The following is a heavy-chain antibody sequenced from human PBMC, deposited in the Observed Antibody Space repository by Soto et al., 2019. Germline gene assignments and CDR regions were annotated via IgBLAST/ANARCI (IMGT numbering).Heavy chain of an antibody. D-gene: IGHD3-16*01. CDR2: INPAGTIT. J-gene: IGHJ5*02. CDR1: GFPFSHYW. Sequence: MQMVESGGGSVQPGGSLRLSCAASGFPFSHYWMHWVRQTPGKGLVWVSRINPAGTITNYADSVEGRFTISRDNADSALFLQMNSLSAEDTAIYYCTSDTFGHRETWGQGTLVTVSS. V-gene: IGHV3-74*01. CDR3: TSDTFGHRET.